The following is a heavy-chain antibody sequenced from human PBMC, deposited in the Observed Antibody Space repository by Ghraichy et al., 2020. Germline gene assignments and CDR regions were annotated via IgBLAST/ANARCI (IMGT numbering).Heavy chain of an antibody. CDR1: AYRFTTYW. D-gene: IGHD5-18*01. Sequence: GESLNISCKGSAYRFTTYWIAWVRQVPGEGLEWMGSVYPADSDTRYRPSFEGHVTLSADQSTSTAFLQWASLRASDSAMYYCARLKAGYTYAYDAFDIWGQGTMVTVSS. CDR3: ARLKAGYTYAYDAFDI. V-gene: IGHV5-51*01. J-gene: IGHJ3*02. CDR2: VYPADSDT.